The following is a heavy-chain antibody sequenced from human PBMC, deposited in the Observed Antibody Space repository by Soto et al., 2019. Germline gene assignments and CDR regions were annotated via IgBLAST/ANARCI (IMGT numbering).Heavy chain of an antibody. Sequence: LRLSCAASGFTFRSYGMHWVRQAPGKGLEWVAVISYDGSNKYYADSVKGRFTISRDNSKNTLYLQMNSLRAEDTAVYYCAKGRDDFDYWGQGTLVTVSS. V-gene: IGHV3-30*18. CDR2: ISYDGSNK. CDR3: AKGRDDFDY. CDR1: GFTFRSYG. J-gene: IGHJ4*02.